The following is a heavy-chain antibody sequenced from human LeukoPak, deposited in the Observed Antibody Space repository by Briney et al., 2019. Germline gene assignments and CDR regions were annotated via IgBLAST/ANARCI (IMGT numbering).Heavy chain of an antibody. J-gene: IGHJ3*02. D-gene: IGHD1-7*01. Sequence: SQTLSLTCTVSGGSISSGSYYWSWIRQPAGKGLEWIGRIYTSGSTNYNPSLKSRVTISVDTSKNQFSLKLSSVTAADTAVYYCALTGTRHAFDIWGQGTMVTVSS. CDR1: GGSISSGSYY. CDR2: IYTSGST. CDR3: ALTGTRHAFDI. V-gene: IGHV4-61*02.